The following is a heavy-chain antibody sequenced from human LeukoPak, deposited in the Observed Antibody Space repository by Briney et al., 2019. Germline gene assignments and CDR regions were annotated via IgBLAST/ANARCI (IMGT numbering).Heavy chain of an antibody. D-gene: IGHD6-19*01. Sequence: SETLSLTCTVSGGSISSYYWSWIRQPPGKGLEWIGYIYYSGSTNYNPSLKSRATISVDTSKNQFSLKLSSVTAADTAVYYCARLAVAGTPDYWGQGTLVTVSS. J-gene: IGHJ4*02. CDR1: GGSISSYY. V-gene: IGHV4-59*01. CDR2: IYYSGST. CDR3: ARLAVAGTPDY.